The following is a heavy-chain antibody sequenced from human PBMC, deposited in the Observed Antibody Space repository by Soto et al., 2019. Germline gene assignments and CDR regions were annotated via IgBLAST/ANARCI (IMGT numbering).Heavy chain of an antibody. D-gene: IGHD2-15*01. Sequence: SETLSLTCTVSGGSISCSSYYWGWIRQPPGKGLEWIGSIYYSGSTYYNPSLKSRVTISVDTSKNQFSLKLSSMTAADTAVYYCARRVLDCSGGSCYETYFDYWGQGTLVTVSS. J-gene: IGHJ4*02. CDR3: ARRVLDCSGGSCYETYFDY. V-gene: IGHV4-39*01. CDR1: GGSISCSSYY. CDR2: IYYSGST.